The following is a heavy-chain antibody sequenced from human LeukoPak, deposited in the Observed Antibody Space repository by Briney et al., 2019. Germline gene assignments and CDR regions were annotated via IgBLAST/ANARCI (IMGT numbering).Heavy chain of an antibody. V-gene: IGHV1-2*04. CDR3: ARDLSYGGYVAGDY. J-gene: IGHJ4*02. D-gene: IGHD1-26*01. CDR1: GYTFTGYY. CDR2: INPNSGGT. Sequence: ASVKVSCKASGYTFTGYYMHWVRQAPGQGLEWMGWINPNSGGTNYAQKFQGWVTMTRDTSISTAYMELSRLRSDDTAVYYCARDLSYGGYVAGDYWGQGTMVTVSS.